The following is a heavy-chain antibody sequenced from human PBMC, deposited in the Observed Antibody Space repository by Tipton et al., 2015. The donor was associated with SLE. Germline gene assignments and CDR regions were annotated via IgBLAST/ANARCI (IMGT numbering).Heavy chain of an antibody. CDR3: ARGGITMRHNWFDP. Sequence: AGLVKPSETLSLTCAVYGGSFSGYSWSWIRQSPGKGLEWIGEINHSGTDYNPSLKSRVTISVDTSKNQFSLKMNSVTAADTAVYYCARGGITMRHNWFDPWGQGTLVTVSS. V-gene: IGHV4-34*01. CDR2: INHSGT. CDR1: GGSFSGYS. J-gene: IGHJ5*02. D-gene: IGHD3-22*01.